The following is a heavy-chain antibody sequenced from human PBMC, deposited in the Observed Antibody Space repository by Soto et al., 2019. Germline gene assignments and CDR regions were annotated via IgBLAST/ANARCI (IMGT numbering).Heavy chain of an antibody. CDR2: IRNKDYGYPT. J-gene: IGHJ4*02. CDR1: GFTFSDHY. CDR3: ATSRPNNNWSGFDY. Sequence: GGSLRLSCAASGFTFSDHYMDWVRQAPGKGLEWVGRIRNKDYGYPTVYAASVKGRFTISRDESKSSVYLQINSPRTEDTAVYYCATSRPNNNWSGFDYWGQGTLVTVSS. D-gene: IGHD1-1*01. V-gene: IGHV3-72*01.